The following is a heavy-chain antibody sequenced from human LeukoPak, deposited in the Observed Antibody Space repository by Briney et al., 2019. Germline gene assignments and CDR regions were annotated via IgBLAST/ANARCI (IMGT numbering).Heavy chain of an antibody. V-gene: IGHV4-59*11. CDR1: GDSMNSHY. Sequence: SETLSLTCTVSGDSMNSHYWSWIRQPPGKGLEWIGYISYIGSTNYNPSLKSRVTISVDTSKDQFSLKLSSVTAADTAVYYCARDPTTVTKGLDIWGQGTMVTVSS. CDR2: ISYIGST. D-gene: IGHD4-17*01. CDR3: ARDPTTVTKGLDI. J-gene: IGHJ3*02.